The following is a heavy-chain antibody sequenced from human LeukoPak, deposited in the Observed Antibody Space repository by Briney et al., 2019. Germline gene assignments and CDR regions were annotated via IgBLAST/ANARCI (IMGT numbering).Heavy chain of an antibody. CDR2: ISGSGGST. Sequence: PGGSLRLSCAASGFTFSSYAMNWVRQAPGKGLEWVSAISGSGGSTYYADSVKGRFTISRDNSKNTLYLQMNSLRAEDTTVFYCARDRTLPNYDILTGYFHWGQGTLVTVSS. D-gene: IGHD3-9*01. CDR1: GFTFSSYA. V-gene: IGHV3-23*01. CDR3: ARDRTLPNYDILTGYFH. J-gene: IGHJ4*02.